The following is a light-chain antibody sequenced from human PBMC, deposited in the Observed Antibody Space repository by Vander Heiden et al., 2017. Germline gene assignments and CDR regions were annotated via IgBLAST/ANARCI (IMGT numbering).Light chain of an antibody. J-gene: IGLJ2*01. CDR2: EVS. CDR1: SSDVGSYNR. Sequence: QSALTQPPPRSGSPGQSVTISCTGTSSDVGSYNRVSWYQQPPGTAPKLMIYEVSNRPSGVPDRFSGSKSGNTASLTISGLQAEDEADYYCSLYTSSSTLFGGGTKLTVL. V-gene: IGLV2-18*01. CDR3: SLYTSSSTL.